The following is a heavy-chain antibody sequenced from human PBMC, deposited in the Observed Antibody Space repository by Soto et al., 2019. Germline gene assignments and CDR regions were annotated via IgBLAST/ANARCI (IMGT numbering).Heavy chain of an antibody. V-gene: IGHV3-30*03. CDR3: ATGWGGYCSSTSCLSTYQYYYGMDV. J-gene: IGHJ6*02. Sequence: GGSLRLSCAAPGFTFSSYGMHWVRQAPGKGLEWVAVISYDGRNKYYADAVKGRFIISRDNSKNTLYLQMNSLRDEDTAVYYCATGWGGYCSSTSCLSTYQYYYGMDVWGQGTTVTVSS. CDR2: ISYDGRNK. D-gene: IGHD2-2*01. CDR1: GFTFSSYG.